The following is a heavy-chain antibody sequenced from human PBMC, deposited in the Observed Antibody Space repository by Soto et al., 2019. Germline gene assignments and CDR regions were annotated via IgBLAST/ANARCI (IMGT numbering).Heavy chain of an antibody. J-gene: IGHJ4*02. CDR1: GGTFSSYA. CDR3: ARGGTTVTTKRGYYFDY. V-gene: IGHV1-69*13. D-gene: IGHD4-17*01. Sequence: SVKVSCKASGGTFSSYAISWVRQAPGQGLEWMGGIIPIFGTANYAQKFQGRVTITADESTSTAYMELSSLRSEDTAVYYCARGGTTVTTKRGYYFDYWGQGTLVTVSS. CDR2: IIPIFGTA.